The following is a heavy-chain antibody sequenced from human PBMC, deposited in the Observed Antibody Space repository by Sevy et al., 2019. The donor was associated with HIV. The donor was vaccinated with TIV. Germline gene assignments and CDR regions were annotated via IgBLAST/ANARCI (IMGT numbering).Heavy chain of an antibody. D-gene: IGHD3-16*01. J-gene: IGHJ4*02. V-gene: IGHV3-33*01. CDR3: ARVGIWGALPLGLGYFDY. CDR1: GFTFSSYA. CDR2: IWFDGSKK. Sequence: SLKISCVASGFTFSSYAMHWVRQAPGKGLEWVAVIWFDGSKKYYADSVKGRFTISRDDSKNTLYLQMNNLRAEDTALYYCARVGIWGALPLGLGYFDYWGQGALVTVSS.